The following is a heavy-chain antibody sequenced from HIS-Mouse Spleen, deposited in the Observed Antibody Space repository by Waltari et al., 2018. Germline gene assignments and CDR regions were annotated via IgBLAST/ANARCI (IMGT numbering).Heavy chain of an antibody. J-gene: IGHJ4*02. V-gene: IGHV1-8*01. Sequence: QVQLVQSGAEVKKPGASVKVSCKASGYTFTSYDINWVRQATGQGLEWMGWLNPNNGNKGYAQKFQGRVTMTRNTSISTAYMELSSLRSEDTAVYYCARGHDYSNYFDYWGQGTLVTVSS. CDR1: GYTFTSYD. CDR3: ARGHDYSNYFDY. D-gene: IGHD4-4*01. CDR2: LNPNNGNK.